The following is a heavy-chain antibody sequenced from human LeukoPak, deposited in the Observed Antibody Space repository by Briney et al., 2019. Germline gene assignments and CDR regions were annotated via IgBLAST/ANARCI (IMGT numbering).Heavy chain of an antibody. CDR2: MNPNSGNT. CDR3: ARETIAAAGSFDP. Sequence: ASVKVSCKASGYTFTSYDINWVRQATGQGLEWMGWMNPNSGNTGYAQKFQGRVTITRNTSISTAYMELSSLRSEDTAVYYCARETIAAAGSFDPWGQGTLVTVSS. CDR1: GYTFTSYD. D-gene: IGHD6-13*01. J-gene: IGHJ5*02. V-gene: IGHV1-8*03.